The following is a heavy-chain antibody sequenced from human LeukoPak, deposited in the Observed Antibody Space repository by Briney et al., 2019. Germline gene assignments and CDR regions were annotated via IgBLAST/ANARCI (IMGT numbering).Heavy chain of an antibody. J-gene: IGHJ4*02. D-gene: IGHD6-19*01. CDR1: GFTFSNAW. Sequence: GGSLRLSCAASGFTFSNAWMSWVRQAPGKGLEWVGRIKSKTDGGTTDYAAPVKGRFTISRDDSKNTLYLQMNSLKTEDTAVYYRTTERGDSSGWYDYWGQGTLVTVSS. V-gene: IGHV3-15*01. CDR2: IKSKTDGGTT. CDR3: TTERGDSSGWYDY.